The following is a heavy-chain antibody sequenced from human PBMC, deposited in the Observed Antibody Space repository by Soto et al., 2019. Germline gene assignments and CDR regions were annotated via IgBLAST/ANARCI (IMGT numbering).Heavy chain of an antibody. CDR1: GFTFSSYS. Sequence: EVQLVESGGGLVQPGGSLRLSCAASGFTFSSYSMNWVRQAPGKGLEWVSYISSSSSTIYYADSVKGRFTISRDNAKNSLYLQMNSLRDEDTAVYYCASPYYDFWGGYLGFDYWGQGTLVTVSS. J-gene: IGHJ4*02. CDR2: ISSSSSTI. D-gene: IGHD3-3*01. CDR3: ASPYYDFWGGYLGFDY. V-gene: IGHV3-48*02.